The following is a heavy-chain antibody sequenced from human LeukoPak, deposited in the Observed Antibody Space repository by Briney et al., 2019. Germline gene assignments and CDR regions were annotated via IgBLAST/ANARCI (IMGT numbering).Heavy chain of an antibody. CDR3: AKDRVGQIVAAHFDY. CDR1: GFTFSNYA. Sequence: GGSLRLSCAASGFTFSNYAMSWVRQAPGKGLEWVSVIGGNGGSTFYADSVKGRFTISRDNSKSTLYLQVNSLRAEDTAVYYCAKDRVGQIVAAHFDYWGQGTLVTVSS. V-gene: IGHV3-23*01. D-gene: IGHD5-12*01. CDR2: IGGNGGST. J-gene: IGHJ4*02.